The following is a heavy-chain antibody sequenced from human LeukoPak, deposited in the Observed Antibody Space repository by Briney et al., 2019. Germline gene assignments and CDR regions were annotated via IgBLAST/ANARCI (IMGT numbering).Heavy chain of an antibody. CDR2: IDKKDNLYAT. CDR3: TRDRGTYNWFDP. CDR1: GFTFSGSA. J-gene: IGHJ5*02. V-gene: IGHV3-73*01. Sequence: PGGSLRLSCVASGFTFSGSAVHWVRQSSGKGLEWVGHIDKKDNLYATAYAESVKGRFTISRDDSKDTAFLHMDSLNTEDTALYYCTRDRGTYNWFDPWGQGTLVTVSS. D-gene: IGHD2-15*01.